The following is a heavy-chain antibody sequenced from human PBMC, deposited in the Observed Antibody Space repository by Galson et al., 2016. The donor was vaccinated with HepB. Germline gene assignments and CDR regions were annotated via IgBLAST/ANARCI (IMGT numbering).Heavy chain of an antibody. CDR2: IKGDGREK. D-gene: IGHD2-2*01. Sequence: SLRLSCAASGFSFSRNWMSWVRQAPGKGLEWVACIKGDGREKYYAESVKGRFSISRDNGKNSLDLQMNSLRDDDTAVYSCARDNYPWEYQLLSAGSLFKRRENWFDPWGQGTLVTVSS. CDR3: ARDNYPWEYQLLSAGSLFKRRENWFDP. V-gene: IGHV3-7*03. CDR1: GFSFSRNW. J-gene: IGHJ5*02.